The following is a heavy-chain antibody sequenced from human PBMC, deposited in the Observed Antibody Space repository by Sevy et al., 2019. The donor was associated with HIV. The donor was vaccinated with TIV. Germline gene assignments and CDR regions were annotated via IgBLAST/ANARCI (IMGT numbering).Heavy chain of an antibody. CDR2: ISGSGDST. D-gene: IGHD3-22*01. Sequence: GGSLRLSCAASGFTFSSYAMSWVRQAPGKGLEWVSTISGSGDSTYYADSVKCRFTISRDNSKNTLDLQMNSLRAEDTAVFYCAKLVVDYYHSNGYSNWLDPWGQGTLVTVSS. CDR3: AKLVVDYYHSNGYSNWLDP. J-gene: IGHJ5*02. V-gene: IGHV3-23*01. CDR1: GFTFSSYA.